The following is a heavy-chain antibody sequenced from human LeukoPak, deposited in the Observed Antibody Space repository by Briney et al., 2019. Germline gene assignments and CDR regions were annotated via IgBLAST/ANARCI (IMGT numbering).Heavy chain of an antibody. D-gene: IGHD6-13*01. Sequence: PGGPLRLSCAASGFTFSSYAMSWVRQAPGKGLEWVPAISGSGGSTYYADSVKGRFTISRDNSKNTLYLQMNSLRAEDTAVYYCAKHSSSWYGDLDYWGQGTLVTVSS. CDR1: GFTFSSYA. CDR2: ISGSGGST. CDR3: AKHSSSWYGDLDY. J-gene: IGHJ4*02. V-gene: IGHV3-23*01.